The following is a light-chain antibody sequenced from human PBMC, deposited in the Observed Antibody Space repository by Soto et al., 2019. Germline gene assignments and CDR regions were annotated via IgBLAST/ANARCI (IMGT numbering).Light chain of an antibody. CDR1: QSVPSTY. J-gene: IGKJ1*01. Sequence: VLSQSQSILSLSPGSRPTLGCRARQSVPSTYFAWYQQKDGQPPRLXISGTSNRATGIPDRFTGRGYGTDFNLTISRLETEDFAVYYCQFYGDPPKTFGQGTKVDIK. V-gene: IGKV3-20*01. CDR3: QFYGDPPKT. CDR2: GTS.